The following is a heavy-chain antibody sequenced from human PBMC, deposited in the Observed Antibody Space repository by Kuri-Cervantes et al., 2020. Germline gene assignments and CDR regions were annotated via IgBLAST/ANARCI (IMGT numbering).Heavy chain of an antibody. D-gene: IGHD3-22*01. CDR1: GFTFSSYG. CDR3: AKQVDTMIVVVMDDYFDY. V-gene: IGHV3-30*18. Sequence: GESLKISCAASGFTFSSYGMHWVRQAPGKGLEWVAVISYDGSNKYYADSVKGRFTISRDNSKNTLYLQMNSLRAEDTAVYYCAKQVDTMIVVVMDDYFDYWGQGTLVTVSS. CDR2: ISYDGSNK. J-gene: IGHJ4*02.